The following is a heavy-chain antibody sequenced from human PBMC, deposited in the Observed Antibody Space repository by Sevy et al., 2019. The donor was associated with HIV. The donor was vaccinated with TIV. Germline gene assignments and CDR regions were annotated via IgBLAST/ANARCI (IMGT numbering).Heavy chain of an antibody. V-gene: IGHV3-7*03. CDR2: IKQDGSEK. CDR1: GFTFSSYW. D-gene: IGHD3-3*01. J-gene: IGHJ6*03. Sequence: GGSLRLSCAASGFTFSSYWMSWVRQAPGKGLEWVANIKQDGSEKYYVDSVKGRFTISRDNAKNSLYLQMNSLRAEDTAVYYCARESADFWSGYYTYYYYYMDVWGKGTTVTVSS. CDR3: ARESADFWSGYYTYYYYYMDV.